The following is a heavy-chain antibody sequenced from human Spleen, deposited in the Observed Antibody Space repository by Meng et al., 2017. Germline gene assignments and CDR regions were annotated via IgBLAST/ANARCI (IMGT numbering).Heavy chain of an antibody. CDR1: GFTFDDYT. CDR3: AKDVGVAAAGAFDI. Sequence: GESLKISCDASGFTFDDYTMHWVRQAPGKGLEWVSLISWDGGSTYYADSVKGRFTISRDNSKNSLYLQMNSLRTEDTALYYCAKDVGVAAAGAFDIWGQGTMVTVSS. J-gene: IGHJ3*02. CDR2: ISWDGGST. V-gene: IGHV3-43*01. D-gene: IGHD6-13*01.